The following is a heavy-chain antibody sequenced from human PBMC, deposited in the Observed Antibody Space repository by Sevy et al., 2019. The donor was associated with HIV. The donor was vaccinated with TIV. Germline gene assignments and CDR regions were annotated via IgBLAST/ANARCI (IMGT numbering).Heavy chain of an antibody. Sequence: GGSLRLSCAASGFTFSSYSMNWVRQAPGKGLEWVSSISSSSSYIYYADSVKGRFTISRDNAKNSLYLQMNSLRAEDTAVYYCARETDMELTYYYYYYMDVWGKGTTVTVSS. V-gene: IGHV3-21*01. CDR3: ARETDMELTYYYYYYMDV. D-gene: IGHD1-7*01. CDR1: GFTFSSYS. CDR2: ISSSSSYI. J-gene: IGHJ6*03.